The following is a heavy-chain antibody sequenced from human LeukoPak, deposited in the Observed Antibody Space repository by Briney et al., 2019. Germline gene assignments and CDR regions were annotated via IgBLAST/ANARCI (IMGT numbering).Heavy chain of an antibody. Sequence: GGSLRLSCAASGFTFSTYWMTWVRQAPGKGLEWLANIKQDGSEKYYVDSVKGRFTISRENAKNSLYLQVNSLRAEDTAVYYCARSLGYCSGGSCFPFDYWGQGTLVTVSS. CDR2: IKQDGSEK. CDR3: ARSLGYCSGGSCFPFDY. D-gene: IGHD2-15*01. J-gene: IGHJ4*02. V-gene: IGHV3-7*04. CDR1: GFTFSTYW.